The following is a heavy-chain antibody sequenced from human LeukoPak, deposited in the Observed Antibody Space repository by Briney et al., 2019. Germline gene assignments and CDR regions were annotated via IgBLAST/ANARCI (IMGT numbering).Heavy chain of an antibody. Sequence: ASVKVSCKASGGTFSSYAISWVRQAPGQGLEWMGGIIPIFGTANYAQKFQGRVTITTDESTSTAYMELSSLRSEDTAVYYCARDALDYSSSSLRYWGQGTLVTVSS. J-gene: IGHJ4*02. CDR2: IIPIFGTA. CDR1: GGTFSSYA. CDR3: ARDALDYSSSSLRY. V-gene: IGHV1-69*05. D-gene: IGHD6-6*01.